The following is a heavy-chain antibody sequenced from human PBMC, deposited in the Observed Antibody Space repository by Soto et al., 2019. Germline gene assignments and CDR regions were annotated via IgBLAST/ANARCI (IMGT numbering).Heavy chain of an antibody. Sequence: QVQLVQSGAEVKKPGSSVRLSCTASGDTFSFYTLSWVRQAPGQGPEWRGRIIPMVGMADYPQKLPGRVTSSSDNSTSTAYMVLSSRMSDDTAVYLCASNYGSGRTHFDYWGQGTLVTVSS. J-gene: IGHJ4*02. CDR3: ASNYGSGRTHFDY. CDR2: IIPMVGMA. D-gene: IGHD3-10*01. V-gene: IGHV1-69*02. CDR1: GDTFSFYT.